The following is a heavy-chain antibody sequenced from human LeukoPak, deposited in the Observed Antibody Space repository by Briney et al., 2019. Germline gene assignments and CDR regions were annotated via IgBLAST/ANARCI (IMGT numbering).Heavy chain of an antibody. J-gene: IGHJ6*02. CDR1: GFTFSSYA. D-gene: IGHD6-13*01. Sequence: GRSLRLSCAASGFTFSSYAMHWVRQAPGKGLEWVAVISYDGSNKYYADSVKGRFTISRDNSKNTLYLQMNSLRAEDTAVYYCARDRGEQQLPDYYYYGMDVWGQGTTVTVSS. V-gene: IGHV3-30-3*01. CDR2: ISYDGSNK. CDR3: ARDRGEQQLPDYYYYGMDV.